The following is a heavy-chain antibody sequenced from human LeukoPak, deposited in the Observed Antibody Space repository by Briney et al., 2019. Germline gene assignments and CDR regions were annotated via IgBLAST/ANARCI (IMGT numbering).Heavy chain of an antibody. CDR1: GFTFNDYY. Sequence: GGSLRLSCAASGFTFNDYYMSWIRQAPGKGLERLSYINIGGTNIHYADSVKGRFTISRDNAKKSLYLEMNNLRAEDTAVYYCATDGAGFDTWGQGVLVTVSS. V-gene: IGHV3-11*01. CDR3: ATDGAGFDT. J-gene: IGHJ5*02. CDR2: INIGGTNI.